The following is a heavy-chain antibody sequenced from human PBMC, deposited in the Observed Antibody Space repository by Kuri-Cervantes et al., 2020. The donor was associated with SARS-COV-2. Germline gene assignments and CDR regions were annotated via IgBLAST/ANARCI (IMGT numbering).Heavy chain of an antibody. D-gene: IGHD2-2*02. CDR3: ARRTRYCSSTSCDIGAFDI. V-gene: IGHV5-51*01. CDR2: IYPGDSDT. Sequence: GESLKISCKGSGYSFTRYWNGWVRQMPGKGLEWMGIIYPGDSDTRYSPSFQGQVTISADKSISTAYLQWSSLKASDTAMYYCARRTRYCSSTSCDIGAFDIWGQGTMVTVSS. J-gene: IGHJ3*02. CDR1: GYSFTRYW.